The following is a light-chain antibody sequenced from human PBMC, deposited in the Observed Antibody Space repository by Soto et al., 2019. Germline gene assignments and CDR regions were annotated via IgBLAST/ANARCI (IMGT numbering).Light chain of an antibody. CDR2: DPS. CDR1: QTVRNNY. CDR3: QQFSSYPLT. J-gene: IGKJ4*01. V-gene: IGKV3-20*01. Sequence: EFVLTQSPGTLSLSPGERATLSCRASQTVRNNYLAWSQQKPVQAPRLLNYDPSTRATGIPDRFSGGGSGTDFTLTISRLEPEDFAVYYCQQFSSYPLTFGGGTKVEIK.